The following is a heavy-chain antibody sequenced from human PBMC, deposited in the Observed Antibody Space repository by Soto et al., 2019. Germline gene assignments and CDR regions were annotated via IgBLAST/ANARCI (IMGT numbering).Heavy chain of an antibody. CDR3: ARDLDLASITGTSYYGMDV. V-gene: IGHV3-33*01. Sequence: QVQLVESGGGVVQPGRCLRLSCAASGFTFSSYGMPWVRQAPGKGLEWVAVIWYDGSNKYYADSVKGRFTISRDNSKNTLYLQMNSLRAEDTAVYYCARDLDLASITGTSYYGMDVWGQRTTVTVSS. CDR2: IWYDGSNK. D-gene: IGHD1-7*01. CDR1: GFTFSSYG. J-gene: IGHJ6*02.